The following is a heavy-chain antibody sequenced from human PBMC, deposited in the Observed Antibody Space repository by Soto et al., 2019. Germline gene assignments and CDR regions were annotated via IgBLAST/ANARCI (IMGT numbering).Heavy chain of an antibody. D-gene: IGHD3-3*01. CDR3: ARDTFGGAYDFLH. J-gene: IGHJ4*02. V-gene: IGHV3-66*01. CDR1: GFTVSNLY. CDR2: ISSGGSS. Sequence: ESGGGMVQPGGSLRLSCAASGFTVSNLYMTWVRQAPGKGLQWVAVISSGGSSYYADSVKGRFTISRDNSKNTLYLEMNSLRVEDTAVYYCARDTFGGAYDFLHGGQGTLVTVSS.